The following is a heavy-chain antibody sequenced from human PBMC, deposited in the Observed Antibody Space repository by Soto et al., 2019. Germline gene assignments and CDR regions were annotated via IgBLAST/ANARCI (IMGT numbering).Heavy chain of an antibody. J-gene: IGHJ6*02. CDR2: IYPGDSDT. CDR3: ARPYDYDILTGYWVGMDV. V-gene: IGHV5-51*01. Sequence: EVQLVQSGAEVKKPGESLKISCKGSGYSFTSYWIGWVRQMPGKGLEWMGIIYPGDSDTRYSPSFQGQVTISADKSISTAYLQWSSLKASDTAMYYCARPYDYDILTGYWVGMDVWGQGTTVTVSS. CDR1: GYSFTSYW. D-gene: IGHD3-9*01.